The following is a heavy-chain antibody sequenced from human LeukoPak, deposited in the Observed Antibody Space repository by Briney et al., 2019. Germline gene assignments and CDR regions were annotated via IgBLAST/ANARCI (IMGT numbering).Heavy chain of an antibody. Sequence: SVKVSCKASGGTFSSYAISWVRQAPGQGLEWMGGIIPIFGTANYAQKFQGRVTITTDESTSTAYMELSSLRSEDTAVYYCARDPPYSGSYWHFQHWGQGTLVTVSS. D-gene: IGHD1-26*01. J-gene: IGHJ1*01. CDR3: ARDPPYSGSYWHFQH. CDR1: GGTFSSYA. V-gene: IGHV1-69*05. CDR2: IIPIFGTA.